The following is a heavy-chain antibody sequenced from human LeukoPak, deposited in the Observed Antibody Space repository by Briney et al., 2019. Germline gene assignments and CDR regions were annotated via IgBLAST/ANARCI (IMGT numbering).Heavy chain of an antibody. CDR1: GFTFDDYA. V-gene: IGHV3-43D*03. J-gene: IGHJ6*03. D-gene: IGHD5-12*01. Sequence: QPGGSLRLACAASGFTFDDYALHWVRQAPRKGLEWVSFISWDGGSTYYADSVKGRFTISRDNSKNSLYLQMNSLRAEDTALYYCAKDVSSDIVAYYYMDVWGKGTTVTVSS. CDR2: ISWDGGST. CDR3: AKDVSSDIVAYYYMDV.